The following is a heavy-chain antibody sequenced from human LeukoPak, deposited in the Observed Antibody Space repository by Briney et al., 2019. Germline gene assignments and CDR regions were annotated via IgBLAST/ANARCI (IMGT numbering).Heavy chain of an antibody. CDR2: INQDGGEK. CDR3: ARDYHGYFDY. V-gene: IGHV3-7*01. J-gene: IGHJ4*02. Sequence: PGGSLRLSCAASGFTFSRYWMTWVRQAPGKGLEWVANINQDGGEKYYVDSVKGRFTISRDNAENSLYLQMNSLRAEDAAVYYCARDYHGYFDYWGQGTLVTVSS. D-gene: IGHD1-14*01. CDR1: GFTFSRYW.